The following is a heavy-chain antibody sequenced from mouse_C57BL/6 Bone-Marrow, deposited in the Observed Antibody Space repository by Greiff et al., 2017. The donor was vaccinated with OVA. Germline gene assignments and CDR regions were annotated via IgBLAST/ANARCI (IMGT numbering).Heavy chain of an antibody. CDR1: GYTFTSYG. D-gene: IGHD1-1*01. CDR3: ARILRSGNY. V-gene: IGHV1-81*01. Sequence: QVQLKQSGAELARPGASVKLSCKASGYTFTSYGISWVKQRTGQGLEWIGEIYPRSGNTYYNEKFKGKATLTADKSSSTAYMELRSLTSEDSAVYFCARILRSGNYWGQGTTLTVSS. CDR2: IYPRSGNT. J-gene: IGHJ2*01.